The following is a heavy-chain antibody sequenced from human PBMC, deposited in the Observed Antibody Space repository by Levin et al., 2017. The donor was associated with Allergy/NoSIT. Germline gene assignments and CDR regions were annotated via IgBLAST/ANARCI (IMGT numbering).Heavy chain of an antibody. J-gene: IGHJ5*02. CDR2: IWFDGTNK. V-gene: IGHV3-33*01. D-gene: IGHD4-11*01. Sequence: GGSLRLSCEASGFTFSSYGMHWVRQAPGKGLEWVAVIWFDGTNKYYVDSVKGRFTISRDNYKNTLYLQMNSLRAEDTAVYYCARDMLDYSIGWFDPWGQGTLVTVSS. CDR3: ARDMLDYSIGWFDP. CDR1: GFTFSSYG.